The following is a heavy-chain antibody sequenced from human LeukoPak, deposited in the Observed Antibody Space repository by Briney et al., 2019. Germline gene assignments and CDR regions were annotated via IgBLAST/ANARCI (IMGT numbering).Heavy chain of an antibody. CDR2: INSDGSST. D-gene: IGHD3-10*01. J-gene: IGHJ4*02. Sequence: PGGSLRLSCAASGFTFSSHWMHWVRQAPGKGLVWVSRINSDGSSTSYADSVKGRFTISRDNAKSTLYLQMNSLRAEDTAVYYCARGYGSGTLDYWGQGTLVTVSS. CDR1: GFTFSSHW. CDR3: ARGYGSGTLDY. V-gene: IGHV3-74*01.